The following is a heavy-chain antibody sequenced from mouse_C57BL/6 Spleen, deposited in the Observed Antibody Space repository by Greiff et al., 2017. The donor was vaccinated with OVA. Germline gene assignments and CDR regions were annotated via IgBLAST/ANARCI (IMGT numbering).Heavy chain of an antibody. CDR2: IYPGSGNT. D-gene: IGHD4-1*01. CDR1: GYTFTDYY. J-gene: IGHJ3*01. Sequence: VQLQQSGAELVRPGASVKLSCKASGYTFTDYYINWVKQRPGQGLEWIARIYPGSGNTYYNEKFKGKATLTAEKSSSTAYMQLSSLTSEDSAVYFCARSGLGRRFAYWGQGTLVTVSA. CDR3: ARSGLGRRFAY. V-gene: IGHV1-76*01.